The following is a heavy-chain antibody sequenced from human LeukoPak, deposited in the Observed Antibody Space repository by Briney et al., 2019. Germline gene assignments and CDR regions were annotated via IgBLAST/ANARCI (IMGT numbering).Heavy chain of an antibody. V-gene: IGHV1-2*06. D-gene: IGHD3-22*01. CDR3: ARGLATYDSSGYTAFDI. CDR1: GYTFTGYY. Sequence: ASVKVSCKASGYTFTGYYMHWVRQAPGQGLEWMGRINPNSGGANYAQKFQGRVTMTRDTSISTAYMELSRLRSDDTAVYYCARGLATYDSSGYTAFDIWGQGTMVTVSS. J-gene: IGHJ3*02. CDR2: INPNSGGA.